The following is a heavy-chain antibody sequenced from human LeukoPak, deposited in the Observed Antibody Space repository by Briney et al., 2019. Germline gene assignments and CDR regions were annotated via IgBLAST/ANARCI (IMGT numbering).Heavy chain of an antibody. J-gene: IGHJ4*02. CDR1: GGSISSGGYY. V-gene: IGHV4-31*11. D-gene: IGHD3-22*01. Sequence: PSETLSLTCAVSGGSISSGGYYWSWIRQHPGKGLEWIGYSYYSGSTYYNPSLKSRVTISVDTSKNQFSLKLSSVTAADTAVYYCARADYDSSGYYSSPYYFDYWGQGTLVTVSS. CDR2: SYYSGST. CDR3: ARADYDSSGYYSSPYYFDY.